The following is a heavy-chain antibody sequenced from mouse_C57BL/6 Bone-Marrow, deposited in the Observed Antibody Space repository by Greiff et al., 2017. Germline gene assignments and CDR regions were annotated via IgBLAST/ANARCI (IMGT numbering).Heavy chain of an antibody. CDR2: IDPENGDT. D-gene: IGHD2-12*01. CDR3: TTGYRLRRWFAY. V-gene: IGHV14-4*01. CDR1: GFNFKDDY. J-gene: IGHJ3*01. Sequence: EVQLQQSGAELVRPGASVKLSCTASGFNFKDDYMHWVKQRPEQGLEWIGWIDPENGDTEYASKFQGKATITADTSSNTAYLQLSSLTSEDTAVYYCTTGYRLRRWFAYWGQGTLVTVSA.